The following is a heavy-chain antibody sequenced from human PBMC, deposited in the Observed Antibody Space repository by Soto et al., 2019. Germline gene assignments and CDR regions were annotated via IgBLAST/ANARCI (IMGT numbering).Heavy chain of an antibody. CDR1: GFILSSFG. J-gene: IGHJ4*02. D-gene: IGHD7-27*01. CDR2: IWYDGSNT. CDR3: VRDLLGSGGHFDY. V-gene: IGHV3-33*01. Sequence: GGSLRLSCAASGFILSSFGMHWVRQAPGKGLEWVAHIWYDGSNTYYADSVKGRFTISRDNSRNTLYLQMNSLRAEDTAVYHCVRDLLGSGGHFDYWGQGTPVTVSS.